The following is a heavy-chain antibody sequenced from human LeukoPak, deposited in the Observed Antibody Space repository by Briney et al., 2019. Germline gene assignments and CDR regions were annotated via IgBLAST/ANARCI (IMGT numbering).Heavy chain of an antibody. V-gene: IGHV4-39*01. J-gene: IGHJ4*02. CDR3: ARLIDGYPDY. CDR1: GGSISSYY. Sequence: PSETLSLTCTVSGGSISSYYWGWIRQPPGKGLEWIGSIYYSGSTYYNPSLKSRVTISVDTSKNQFSLKLSSVTAADTAVYYCARLIDGYPDYWGQGTLVTVSS. D-gene: IGHD5-24*01. CDR2: IYYSGST.